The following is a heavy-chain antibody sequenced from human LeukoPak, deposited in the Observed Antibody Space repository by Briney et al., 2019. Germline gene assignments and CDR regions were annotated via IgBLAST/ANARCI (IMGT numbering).Heavy chain of an antibody. CDR1: GYTFTSYA. J-gene: IGHJ4*02. Sequence: ASVKVSCKASGYTFTSYAMHWVRQAPGQRLEWMGWINAGNGNTKYSQKFQGRVTITRDTSASTAYMGLSSLRSEDTAVYYCARGPPQYSSGWYGYWGQGTLVTVSS. CDR2: INAGNGNT. V-gene: IGHV1-3*01. D-gene: IGHD6-19*01. CDR3: ARGPPQYSSGWYGY.